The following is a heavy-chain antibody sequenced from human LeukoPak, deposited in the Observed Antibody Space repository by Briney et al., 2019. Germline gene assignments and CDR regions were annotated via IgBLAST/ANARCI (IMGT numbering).Heavy chain of an antibody. CDR2: IYTRGST. D-gene: IGHD2-15*01. CDR3: ARGRYCSADICSGGDAFGI. J-gene: IGHJ3*02. Sequence: SETLSLTCTVSGGSINNYYWSWIRQPAGKGLEWIGRIYTRGSTNYNPSLKSRVTMSADTSKNQFSLKLSSVTAADTAVYYCARGRYCSADICSGGDAFGIWGQGTMVSVSS. V-gene: IGHV4-4*07. CDR1: GGSINNYY.